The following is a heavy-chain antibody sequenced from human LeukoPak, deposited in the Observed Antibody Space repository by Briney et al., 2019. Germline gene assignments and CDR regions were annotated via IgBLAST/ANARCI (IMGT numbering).Heavy chain of an antibody. V-gene: IGHV4-34*01. CDR1: GGSLTGYY. J-gene: IGHJ3*02. CDR2: INHSGGT. Sequence: PSETLSLTCAVYGGSLTGYYWSWIRQPPGKGLEWIGEINHSGGTNYNPSLKSRVTISKDTSKKQFSLKLSSVTAADTAVYYCARHDPIISMIVGERAFDIWGQGTMVTVSS. CDR3: ARHDPIISMIVGERAFDI. D-gene: IGHD3-22*01.